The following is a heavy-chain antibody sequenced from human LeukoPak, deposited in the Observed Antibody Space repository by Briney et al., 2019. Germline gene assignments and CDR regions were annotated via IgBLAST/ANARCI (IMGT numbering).Heavy chain of an antibody. CDR1: GASINRNY. CDR3: AAESERWLFRS. J-gene: IGHJ4*02. CDR2: IHYTGTT. D-gene: IGHD6-19*01. V-gene: IGHV4-59*01. Sequence: SETLSLTCSVSGASINRNYWSWVRQPPGKGLEWIGYIHYTGTTIYNPSLQSRVTLSLDTSKSQFSLKLTSVTAADTAVYYCAAESERWLFRSWGQGTLVTVSS.